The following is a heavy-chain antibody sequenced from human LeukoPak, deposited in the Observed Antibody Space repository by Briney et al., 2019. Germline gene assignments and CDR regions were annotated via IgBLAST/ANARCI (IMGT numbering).Heavy chain of an antibody. CDR1: GGPVTEYY. CDR2: TYHTGST. J-gene: IGHJ4*02. CDR3: ARDRGSTGYYYLDS. Sequence: SETLSLTCSVSGGPVTEYYWSWIRQPPGKGLEWIGYTYHTGSTNYSPSLKSRVTMSVDASRNQFSLKLVSVTAAETAVYYCARDRGSTGYYYLDSWGQGILVTVSS. D-gene: IGHD1-26*01. V-gene: IGHV4-59*02.